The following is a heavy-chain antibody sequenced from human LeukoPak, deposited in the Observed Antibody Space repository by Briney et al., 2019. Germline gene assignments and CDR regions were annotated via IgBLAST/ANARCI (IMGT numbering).Heavy chain of an antibody. CDR3: ARTGADNWNYGRGDY. Sequence: GASVKVSCKASGGTFSSYAISWVRQAPGQGLEWMGGIIPIFGTASYAQKFQGRVTITADESTSTAYMELSSLRSEDTAVYYCARTGADNWNYGRGDYWGQGTLVTVSS. D-gene: IGHD1-7*01. V-gene: IGHV1-69*13. J-gene: IGHJ4*02. CDR1: GGTFSSYA. CDR2: IIPIFGTA.